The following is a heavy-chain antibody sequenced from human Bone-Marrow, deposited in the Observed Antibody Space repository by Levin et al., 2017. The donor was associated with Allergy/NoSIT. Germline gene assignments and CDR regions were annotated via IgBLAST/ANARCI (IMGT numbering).Heavy chain of an antibody. V-gene: IGHV3-15*01. CDR2: IISYTDGGTT. CDR3: TTARGFYGLDF. Sequence: GGSLRLSCAASGFTFSNAWMTWVRQAPGKGLEWVGRIISYTDGGTTDYAAPVKGRFTVSRDDSKNTLYLQMNSLIAEDTAVYYCTTARGFYGLDFWGQGTTVTVSS. CDR1: GFTFSNAW. J-gene: IGHJ6*02.